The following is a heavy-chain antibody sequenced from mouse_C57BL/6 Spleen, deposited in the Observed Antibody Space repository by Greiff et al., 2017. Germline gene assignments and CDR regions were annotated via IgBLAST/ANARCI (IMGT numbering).Heavy chain of an antibody. CDR2: INPNNGGT. D-gene: IGHD2-4*01. CDR1: GYTFTDYN. Sequence: EVQLQQSGPELVKPGASVKIPCKASGYTFTDYNMDWVKQSHGKSLEWIGDINPNNGGTIYNQKFKGKATLTVDKSSSTAYMELRSLTSEDTAVYYCTTNVVYDYVAYLYFDVWGTGTTVTVSS. CDR3: TTNVVYDYVAYLYFDV. J-gene: IGHJ1*03. V-gene: IGHV1-18*01.